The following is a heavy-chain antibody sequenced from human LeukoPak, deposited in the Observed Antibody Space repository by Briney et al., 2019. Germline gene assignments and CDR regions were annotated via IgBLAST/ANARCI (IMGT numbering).Heavy chain of an antibody. CDR3: ARGEGIPLNWFDP. V-gene: IGHV4-39*07. D-gene: IGHD1-14*01. CDR2: IYYSGST. CDR1: GGSISSSSYY. J-gene: IGHJ5*02. Sequence: SETLSLTCTVSGGSISSSSYYWGWIRQPPGKGLEWIGSIYYSGSTYYNPSLKSRVTISVDTSKNQFSLKLSSVTAADTAVYYCARGEGIPLNWFDPWGQGTLVTVSS.